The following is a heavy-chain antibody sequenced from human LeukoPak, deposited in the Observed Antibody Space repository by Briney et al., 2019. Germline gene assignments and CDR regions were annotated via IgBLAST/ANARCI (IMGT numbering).Heavy chain of an antibody. V-gene: IGHV1-58*02. J-gene: IGHJ4*02. CDR2: IVVGSGNT. D-gene: IGHD4-17*01. CDR3: AAFSYYGDYNFDY. CDR1: GFTFTSSA. Sequence: SVKVSCKASGFTFTSSAMQWVRQARGRRLEWIGWIVVGSGNTNYAQKFQERVTITRDMSTSTAYMELSSLRSEDTAVYYCAAFSYYGDYNFDYWGQGTLVTVSS.